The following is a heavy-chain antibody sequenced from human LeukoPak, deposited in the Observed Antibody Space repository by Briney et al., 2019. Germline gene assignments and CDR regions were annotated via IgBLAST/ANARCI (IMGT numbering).Heavy chain of an antibody. Sequence: GGSLRLSCAASGFTFSTYSMNWVRQLPGMGLEWVSYISSSSSTIFYADSVKGRFTISRDNAKNSLYLQMNSLRDEDTAVYYCARMHYFDYWGQGTLVTVSS. J-gene: IGHJ4*02. V-gene: IGHV3-48*02. CDR3: ARMHYFDY. CDR1: GFTFSTYS. CDR2: ISSSSSTI.